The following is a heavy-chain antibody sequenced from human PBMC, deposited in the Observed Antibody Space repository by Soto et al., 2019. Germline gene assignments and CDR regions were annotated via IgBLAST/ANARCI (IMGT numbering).Heavy chain of an antibody. CDR2: INPSGGST. V-gene: IGHV1-46*01. CDR1: GYTFTSYY. J-gene: IGHJ6*02. D-gene: IGHD3-9*01. CDR3: VFYGHYNYGMDV. Sequence: ASVKVSCKASGYTFTSYYMHWVRQAPGQGLEWMGIINPSGGSTSYAQKFQGRVTMTRDTSTSTVYMELSSLRSEDTAVYYCVFYGHYNYGMDVWGQGTTVTVSS.